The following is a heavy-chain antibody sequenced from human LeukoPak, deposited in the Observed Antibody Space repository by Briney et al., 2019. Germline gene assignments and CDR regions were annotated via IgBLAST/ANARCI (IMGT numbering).Heavy chain of an antibody. J-gene: IGHJ3*02. CDR3: ARDPSIAARHDASDI. V-gene: IGHV1-69*04. CDR2: IIPIFGIA. Sequence: ASVKASCKASGGTFSSYAISWVRQAPGQGLEWMGRIIPIFGIANYAQKFQGRVTITADKSTSTAYMELSSLGSEDPAVYYCARDPSIAARHDASDIWGQGTMVTVSS. CDR1: GGTFSSYA. D-gene: IGHD6-6*01.